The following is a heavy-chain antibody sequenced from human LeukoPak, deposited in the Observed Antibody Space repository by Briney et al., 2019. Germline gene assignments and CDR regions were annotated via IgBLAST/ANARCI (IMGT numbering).Heavy chain of an antibody. CDR1: GGSNSSYY. J-gene: IGHJ6*03. CDR2: IYYSGST. V-gene: IGHV4-59*01. Sequence: SETLSLTCTVSGGSNSSYYWSWIRQPPGKGLEWIGYIYYSGSTNYNPSLKSRVIISVDTSKNQFSLKLSSVTAADTAVYYCARVEEGYGSGRRENYYYYYMDVWGKGTTVTISS. CDR3: ARVEEGYGSGRRENYYYYYMDV. D-gene: IGHD3-10*01.